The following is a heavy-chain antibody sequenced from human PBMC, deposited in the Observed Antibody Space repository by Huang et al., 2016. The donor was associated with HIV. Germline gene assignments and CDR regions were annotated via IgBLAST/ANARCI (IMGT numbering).Heavy chain of an antibody. CDR3: ARATYRDFEYSFDF. CDR1: GDSLTSSMIYY. D-gene: IGHD2-21*01. J-gene: IGHJ4*02. V-gene: IGHV4-61*09. Sequence: QVQLQESGPGLVKPSQTLSLICSVSGDSLTSSMIYYWTWVRQPAGQVLEYVGLSYATGTTDYNPSLKTRFSISLDTSKNQFSLRLTSMTAADTAVYYCARATYRDFEYSFDFWGQGIVVTVSS. CDR2: SYATGTT.